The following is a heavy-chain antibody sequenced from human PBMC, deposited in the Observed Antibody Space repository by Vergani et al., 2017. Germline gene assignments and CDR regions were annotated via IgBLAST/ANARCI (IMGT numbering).Heavy chain of an antibody. CDR3: ARGGDLGYCSSNSCLGGWFDP. Sequence: EVQLVESGGGLVQPGGSLRLSCAASGFTFSSYWMHWVRQAPGKGLVWVSRIDSDGSXTNYADSVKGRFTISRDNAKHTLLLQMNSVRAEDTAVYYCARGGDLGYCSSNSCLGGWFDPWGQGTLVTVSS. J-gene: IGHJ5*02. D-gene: IGHD2-2*01. CDR1: GFTFSSYW. V-gene: IGHV3-74*01. CDR2: IDSDGSXT.